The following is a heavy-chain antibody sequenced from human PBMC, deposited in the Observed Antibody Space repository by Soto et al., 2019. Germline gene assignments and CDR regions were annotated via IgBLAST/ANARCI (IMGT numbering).Heavy chain of an antibody. CDR2: ISFGGNNK. CDR3: VKPKEHFYDSSPGET. D-gene: IGHD3-22*01. V-gene: IGHV3-30*18. CDR1: EFTFSNYG. J-gene: IGHJ5*02. Sequence: PGGSLRLSCAASEFTFSNYGMHWVRQAPGKGLEWVAIISFGGNNKYYSDSVKGRFTISRDNSKNMVFLQMNSLRPEDTAVYYCVKPKEHFYDSSPGETWGQGTPVTVSS.